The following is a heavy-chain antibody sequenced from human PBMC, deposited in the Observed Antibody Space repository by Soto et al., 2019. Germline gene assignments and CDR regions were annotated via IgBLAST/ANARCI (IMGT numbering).Heavy chain of an antibody. J-gene: IGHJ6*02. D-gene: IGHD7-27*01. V-gene: IGHV3-30*18. Sequence: VQLLESGGGVVQPGRSLRLSCAASGFTFSSYGMHWVRQAPGKGLEWVAVISYDGSNKYYADSVKGRFTISRDNSKNTLYLQMNSLRAEDTAVYYCAKALRRPGPYYYYGMDVWGQGTTVTVSS. CDR2: ISYDGSNK. CDR3: AKALRRPGPYYYYGMDV. CDR1: GFTFSSYG.